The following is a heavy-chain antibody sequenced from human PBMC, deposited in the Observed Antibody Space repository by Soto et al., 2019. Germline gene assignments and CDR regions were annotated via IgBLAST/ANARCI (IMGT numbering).Heavy chain of an antibody. J-gene: IGHJ4*02. D-gene: IGHD2-8*02. V-gene: IGHV4-59*01. Sequence: SETLSLTCSVSGGSISGSYWSWIRQSPGKGLEWLGYVYYTGSTNYSPSLRSRVSISVDTSKNEFSLRLSSVTAADTAVYFCARSVTVPGAHIDYWGQGTQVTVSS. CDR2: VYYTGST. CDR3: ARSVTVPGAHIDY. CDR1: GGSISGSY.